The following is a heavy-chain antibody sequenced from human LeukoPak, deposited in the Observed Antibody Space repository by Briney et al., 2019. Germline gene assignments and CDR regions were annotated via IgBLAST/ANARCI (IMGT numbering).Heavy chain of an antibody. D-gene: IGHD6-13*01. CDR3: AQNLVAAAGDH. Sequence: QPGGSLRLSCAASGFTFSSYWMTWVRQAPGKGLEWVANIKPDGSVGYYVDSVRGRFIISRDNAGNSLYLQMNSLRVEDTAVYYCAQNLVAAAGDHWGQGTLFIVSS. CDR1: GFTFSSYW. J-gene: IGHJ1*01. V-gene: IGHV3-7*01. CDR2: IKPDGSVG.